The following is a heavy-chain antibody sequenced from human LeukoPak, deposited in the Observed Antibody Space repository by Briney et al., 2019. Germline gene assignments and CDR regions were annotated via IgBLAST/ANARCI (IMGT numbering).Heavy chain of an antibody. CDR1: GFTFSSYA. V-gene: IGHV1-3*01. CDR3: ARDTYYYDSSGYAPSVRPDY. J-gene: IGHJ4*02. D-gene: IGHD3-22*01. CDR2: INGGSGTT. Sequence: ASVKLSCKASGFTFSSYAFHWVRQAPGQGLEWLGSINGGSGTTRLSDRFQGRVSITRDTSATTAYVDLSRLASDDTAVYYCARDTYYYDSSGYAPSVRPDYWGQGTLVTVSS.